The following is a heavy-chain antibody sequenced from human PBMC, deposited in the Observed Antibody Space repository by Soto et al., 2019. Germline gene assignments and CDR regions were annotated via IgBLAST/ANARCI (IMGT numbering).Heavy chain of an antibody. Sequence: EVQVVESGGGLVQPGGSLRLSCAASGFTVRSSYMSWVRQAPGKGLEWVSSMYSGGTTYYADSVRGRFSISRDNSKNTLFLQMNSVRPEDTAVYYCAREMTAARGGSWGQGALVIVSS. V-gene: IGHV3-66*01. CDR2: MYSGGTT. D-gene: IGHD2-21*02. CDR3: AREMTAARGGS. J-gene: IGHJ5*02. CDR1: GFTVRSSY.